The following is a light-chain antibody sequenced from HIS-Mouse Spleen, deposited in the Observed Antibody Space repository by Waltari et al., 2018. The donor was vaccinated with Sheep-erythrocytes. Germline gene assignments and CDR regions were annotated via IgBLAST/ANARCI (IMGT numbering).Light chain of an antibody. J-gene: IGKJ4*01. V-gene: IGKV4-1*01. Sequence: DIVMTQSPDSLAVSLGERATINCKSSQSVLYSSNNKNYLAWYQQKPGQPPKLLIYWASTRESVVPDRFSGSGSGTDFTLTISSLQAEDVAVYYCQQYYSTPLTFSGGTKVEIK. CDR3: QQYYSTPLT. CDR1: QSVLYSSNNKNY. CDR2: WAS.